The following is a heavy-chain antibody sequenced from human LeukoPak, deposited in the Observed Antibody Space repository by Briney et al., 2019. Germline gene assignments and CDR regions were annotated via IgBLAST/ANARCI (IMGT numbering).Heavy chain of an antibody. D-gene: IGHD2-8*01. J-gene: IGHJ6*02. Sequence: PGRSLRLSCATSGFTFDDYAMHWVRQAPGKGLEWVSGISWNNGSIGYADSVKGRFTISRDNAKNSLYLQMNSLRAEDTALYYCAKGRLMVYAISFYYYYGMDVWGQGTTVTVSS. CDR2: ISWNNGSI. V-gene: IGHV3-9*01. CDR1: GFTFDDYA. CDR3: AKGRLMVYAISFYYYYGMDV.